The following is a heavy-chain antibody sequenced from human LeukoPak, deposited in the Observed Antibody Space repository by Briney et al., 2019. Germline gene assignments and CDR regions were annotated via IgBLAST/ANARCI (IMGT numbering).Heavy chain of an antibody. V-gene: IGHV4-59*01. CDR1: GGSISSYY. Sequence: SETLSLTCTVSGGSISSYYWSWIRQPPGKGLDWIGYIYYSGSTNYNPSLKSRVTISVDTSKNQFSLKLSSVTAADTAVYYCARGGELMTTSKAFDYWGQGTLVTVSS. CDR3: ARGGELMTTSKAFDY. D-gene: IGHD4-17*01. CDR2: IYYSGST. J-gene: IGHJ4*02.